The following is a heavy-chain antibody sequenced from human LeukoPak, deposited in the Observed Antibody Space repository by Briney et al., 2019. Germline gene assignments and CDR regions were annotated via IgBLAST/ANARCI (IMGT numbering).Heavy chain of an antibody. CDR3: ARVAGQWLATFDY. J-gene: IGHJ4*02. D-gene: IGHD6-19*01. CDR2: ISYDGSNK. CDR1: GFTFSSYG. V-gene: IGHV3-30*03. Sequence: GGSLRLSCAASGFTFSSYGMHWVRQAPGKGLEWVAVISYDGSNKYYADSVKGRFTISRDNAKNSLYLQMNSLRAEDTAVYYCARVAGQWLATFDYWGQGTLVTVSS.